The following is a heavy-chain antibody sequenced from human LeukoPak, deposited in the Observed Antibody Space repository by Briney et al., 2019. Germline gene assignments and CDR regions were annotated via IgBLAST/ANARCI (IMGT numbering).Heavy chain of an antibody. CDR3: ARHADSSSWYMRFDY. V-gene: IGHV4-59*08. Sequence: SETLSLTCTASGGSISSYYRSWIRQPPGKGLEWIGYIYYSGSTNYNPSLKSRVTISVDTSKNQFSLKLSSVTAADTAVYYCARHADSSSWYMRFDYWGQGTLVTVSS. D-gene: IGHD6-13*01. CDR1: GGSISSYY. CDR2: IYYSGST. J-gene: IGHJ4*02.